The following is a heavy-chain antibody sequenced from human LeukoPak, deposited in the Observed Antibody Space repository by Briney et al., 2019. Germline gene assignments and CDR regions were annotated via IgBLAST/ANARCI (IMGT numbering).Heavy chain of an antibody. V-gene: IGHV1-46*01. D-gene: IGHD3-22*01. CDR1: GYTFTSYY. Sequence: ASVKVSCKASGYTFTSYYMHWVRQAPGQGLEWMGIINPSGGSTSYAQKFQGRVTMTRVTSTSTVYMELSSLRSEDTAVYYCARGDLFKYYYDSSGYRLQSDYWGQGTLVTVSS. CDR2: INPSGGST. J-gene: IGHJ4*02. CDR3: ARGDLFKYYYDSSGYRLQSDY.